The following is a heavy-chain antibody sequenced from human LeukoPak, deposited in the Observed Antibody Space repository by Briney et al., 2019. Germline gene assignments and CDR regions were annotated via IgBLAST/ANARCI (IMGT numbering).Heavy chain of an antibody. V-gene: IGHV3-11*01. J-gene: IGHJ4*02. CDR3: ASYSSGWYWYFDY. Sequence: PGGSLRLSCAASGFTFSDYYMSWIRQAPGKGLEWVSYISSSGSTIYYADSVKGRFTISRDNAKNSLYLQMNSLRAEDTAVYYCASYSSGWYWYFDYWGQGTLVTVSS. D-gene: IGHD6-19*01. CDR1: GFTFSDYY. CDR2: ISSSGSTI.